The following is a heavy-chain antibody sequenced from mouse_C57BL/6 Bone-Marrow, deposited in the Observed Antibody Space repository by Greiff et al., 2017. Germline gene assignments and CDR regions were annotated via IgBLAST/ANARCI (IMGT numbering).Heavy chain of an antibody. V-gene: IGHV5-17*01. CDR3: ATMPTVRDWYFDV. CDR2: ISSGSSTI. J-gene: IGHJ1*03. D-gene: IGHD6-5*01. CDR1: GFTFSDYG. Sequence: DVQLVESGGGLVKPGGSLKLSCAASGFTFSDYGMHWVRQAPEKGLEWVAYISSGSSTIYYADTVKGRFTISRDNAKNTLFLQMTSLRSEDTAMYYCATMPTVRDWYFDVWGTGTTVTVSS.